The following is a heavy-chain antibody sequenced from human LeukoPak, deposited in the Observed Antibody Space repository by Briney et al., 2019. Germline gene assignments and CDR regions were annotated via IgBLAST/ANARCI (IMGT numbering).Heavy chain of an antibody. CDR3: ARAIKAVAGTFHRDYYFDY. V-gene: IGHV3-30*04. CDR1: GFTFSSYA. D-gene: IGHD6-19*01. CDR2: ISYDGSNK. J-gene: IGHJ4*02. Sequence: PPGGSLRLSCAASGFTFSSYAMHWVRQAPGKGLEWVAVISYDGSNKYYADSVKGRFTISRDNSKNTLYLQMNSLRAEDTAVYYCARAIKAVAGTFHRDYYFDYWGQGTLVTVSS.